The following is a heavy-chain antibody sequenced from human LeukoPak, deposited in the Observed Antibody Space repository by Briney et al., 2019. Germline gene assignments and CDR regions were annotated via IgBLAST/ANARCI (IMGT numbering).Heavy chain of an antibody. CDR3: ARDLVGSSWYSHYYYGMDV. V-gene: IGHV3-53*01. CDR1: GFTVSSNY. CDR2: IYSGGST. J-gene: IGHJ6*02. D-gene: IGHD6-13*01. Sequence: SGGSLRLSCAASGFTVSSNYMSWVRQAPGKGLEWVSVIYSGGSTYYADSVKGRFTISRDNSKNTLYLQMNSLRAEDTAVYYCARDLVGSSWYSHYYYGMDVWGQGTTVTVSS.